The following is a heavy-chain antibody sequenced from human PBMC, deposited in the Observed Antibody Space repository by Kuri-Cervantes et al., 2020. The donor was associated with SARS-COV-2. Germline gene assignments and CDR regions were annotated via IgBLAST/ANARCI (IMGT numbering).Heavy chain of an antibody. CDR3: ARDTAIGHYDILTGYYNANYYYYMDV. CDR1: GYTLTELS. CDR2: FDPEDGET. J-gene: IGHJ6*03. D-gene: IGHD3-9*01. Sequence: ASVKVSCKVSGYTLTELSMHWVRQAPGKGLEWMGGFDPEDGETIYAQKFQGRVTMTEDTSTDTAYMELSSLRSEDTAVYYCARDTAIGHYDILTGYYNANYYYYMDVWGKGTTVTVSS. V-gene: IGHV1-24*01.